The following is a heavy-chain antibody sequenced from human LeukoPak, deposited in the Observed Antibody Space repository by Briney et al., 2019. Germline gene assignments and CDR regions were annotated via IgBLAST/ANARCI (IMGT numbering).Heavy chain of an antibody. CDR3: ARRGRNSSGWQDYL. Sequence: PSETLCLTCTVSGGSISSYYWSWIRQPPGKGLEWIANIYHTGSTNYNPSLSSRVTISIDTAKNQFSLKLTSVTAADTAVYYCARRGRNSSGWQDYLWGQGTLVTVSS. V-gene: IGHV4-59*01. D-gene: IGHD6-25*01. J-gene: IGHJ4*02. CDR1: GGSISSYY. CDR2: IYHTGST.